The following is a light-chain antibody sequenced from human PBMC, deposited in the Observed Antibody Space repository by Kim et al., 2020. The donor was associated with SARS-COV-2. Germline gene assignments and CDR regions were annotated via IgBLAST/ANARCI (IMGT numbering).Light chain of an antibody. V-gene: IGKV2-30*01. J-gene: IGKJ3*01. CDR3: MQGTHWPFT. Sequence: PASISWRSSQRLVYSDGNSYLNWFHQRPGQSPRRLIYKVSNRDSGVPDRFSGSGSGTDFTLQISRVEAEDVGVYYCMQGTHWPFTFGPGTKVDIK. CDR1: QRLVYSDGNSY. CDR2: KVS.